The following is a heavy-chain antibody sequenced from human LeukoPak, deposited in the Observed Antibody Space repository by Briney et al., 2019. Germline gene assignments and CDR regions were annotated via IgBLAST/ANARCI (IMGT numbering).Heavy chain of an antibody. D-gene: IGHD2-2*01. CDR2: INPNGGST. J-gene: IGHJ4*02. CDR3: ARADGYCGSTSCHANLDF. Sequence: ASVKVSCKTSGYTFTSYYIHWVRQAPGQGLEWMGLINPNGGSTRFAQKFQGRVTMTRDTSTNTLYMELSSLRSEDTAVYFCARADGYCGSTSCHANLDFWGQGTLVTVSS. V-gene: IGHV1-46*01. CDR1: GYTFTSYY.